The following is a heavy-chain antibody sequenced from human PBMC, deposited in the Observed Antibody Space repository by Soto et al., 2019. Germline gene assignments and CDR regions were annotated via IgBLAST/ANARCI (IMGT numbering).Heavy chain of an antibody. Sequence: GGSLRLSCAASGFSFSNYCMSWVRQAPGKGLEWVGNINHDTSEAHYADSVKGRFTINRDNIKNFLFLQMNGLRADDTASYYCARYCRLLSGPYRPSRFDYWGLGTLVTVSS. V-gene: IGHV3-7*03. CDR3: ARYCRLLSGPYRPSRFDY. CDR2: INHDTSEA. J-gene: IGHJ4*02. CDR1: GFSFSNYC. D-gene: IGHD3-16*02.